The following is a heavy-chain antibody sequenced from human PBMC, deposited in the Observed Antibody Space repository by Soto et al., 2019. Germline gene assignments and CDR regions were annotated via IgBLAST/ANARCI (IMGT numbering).Heavy chain of an antibody. CDR2: ISGSGGST. CDR3: AKDLLSYDILTGFKVGFDS. D-gene: IGHD3-9*01. Sequence: EVQLLESGGGLVQPGGSLRLSCAASGFTFSSYAMSWVRQAPGKGLEWVSAISGSGGSTYYADSVKGRFTISRDNSKNTLYLQMNSLRAEDTAVYYCAKDLLSYDILTGFKVGFDSWGQGTLVTVSS. CDR1: GFTFSSYA. J-gene: IGHJ5*01. V-gene: IGHV3-23*01.